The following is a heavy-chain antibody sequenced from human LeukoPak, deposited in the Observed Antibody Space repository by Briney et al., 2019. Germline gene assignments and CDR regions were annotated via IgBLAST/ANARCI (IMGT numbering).Heavy chain of an antibody. Sequence: ASVKVSCKASGYTFTSYGISWDRQAPGQGLERMGWISAYNGNTNYAQKLQGRVTMTTDTSTSTAYMELRSLRSDDTAVYYCVRDTTIFGVATFDYWGQGTLVTVSS. CDR1: GYTFTSYG. J-gene: IGHJ4*02. CDR2: ISAYNGNT. D-gene: IGHD3-3*01. V-gene: IGHV1-18*01. CDR3: VRDTTIFGVATFDY.